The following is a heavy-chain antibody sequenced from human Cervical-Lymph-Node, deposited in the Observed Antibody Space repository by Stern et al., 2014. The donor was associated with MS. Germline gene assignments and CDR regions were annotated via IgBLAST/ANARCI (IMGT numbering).Heavy chain of an antibody. J-gene: IGHJ4*02. D-gene: IGHD4-23*01. CDR2: IYYSGST. CDR3: ARRGNLVDY. CDR1: GGSISSSSYY. Sequence: QVQLQESGPGLVKPSETLSLTCTVSGGSISSSSYYWGWIRQPPGKGLEWIGSIYYSGSTYYNPSLKSRVTISVDTPKTQFSQKLSSVTAADTAVYYCARRGNLVDYWGQGTLVTVSS. V-gene: IGHV4-39*01.